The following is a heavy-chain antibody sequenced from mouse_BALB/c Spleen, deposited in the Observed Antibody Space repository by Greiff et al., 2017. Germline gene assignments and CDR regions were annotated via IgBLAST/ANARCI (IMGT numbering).Heavy chain of an antibody. D-gene: IGHD1-2*01. J-gene: IGHJ4*01. CDR3: AVTTATGYAMDY. CDR1: GFTFSDYY. V-gene: IGHV5-4*02. Sequence: EVKLVESGGGLVKPGGSLKLSCAASGFTFSDYYMYWVRQTPEKRLEWVATISDGGSYTYYPDSVKGRFTISRDNAKNNLYLQMSSLKSEDTAMYYCAVTTATGYAMDYWGQGTSVTVSS. CDR2: ISDGGSYT.